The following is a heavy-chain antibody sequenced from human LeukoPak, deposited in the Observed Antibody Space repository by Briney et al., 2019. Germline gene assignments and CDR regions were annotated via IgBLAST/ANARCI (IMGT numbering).Heavy chain of an antibody. J-gene: IGHJ1*01. Sequence: GGCLRLSCAASGFTVSSNYMSWVRQAPGKGLEWVSVIYSGGNTYYADSVKGRFTISRDNSKNTLYLQMNGLRAEDTAVYYCASGYCSGGHCYSVYFQHWGQGTLVTVSS. CDR2: IYSGGNT. D-gene: IGHD2-15*01. CDR1: GFTVSSNY. CDR3: ASGYCSGGHCYSVYFQH. V-gene: IGHV3-53*01.